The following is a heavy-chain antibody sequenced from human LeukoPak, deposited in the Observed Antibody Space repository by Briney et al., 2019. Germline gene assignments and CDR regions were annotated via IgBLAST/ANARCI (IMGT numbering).Heavy chain of an antibody. CDR2: ITGVDSST. Sequence: PGGSLRLSCATSGFTFGSYAMTWVRQAPGKGLEWVSGITGVDSSTYYADSVRGRFTISRDNSKNTLYLQMNSLRGGDTATYYCAKDAVRGSGRINWFDSWGQGTLVTVSS. V-gene: IGHV3-23*01. CDR1: GFTFGSYA. J-gene: IGHJ5*01. CDR3: AKDAVRGSGRINWFDS. D-gene: IGHD3-10*01.